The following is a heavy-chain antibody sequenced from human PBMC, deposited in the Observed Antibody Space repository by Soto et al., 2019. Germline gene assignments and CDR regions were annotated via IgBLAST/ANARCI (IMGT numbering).Heavy chain of an antibody. CDR3: ATANTPYAFDM. Sequence: VQLVESGGGLVQPGEPLRLSCTASGLTFSISWMPWVRQAPGEGLEWVSNINPAGTGQQYADSVNERFTISRDNAKNSLFLQMSGLRVEDTAVYYCATANTPYAFDMWGQGTMVTVSS. CDR1: GLTFSISW. V-gene: IGHV3-7*01. CDR2: INPAGTGQ. J-gene: IGHJ3*02.